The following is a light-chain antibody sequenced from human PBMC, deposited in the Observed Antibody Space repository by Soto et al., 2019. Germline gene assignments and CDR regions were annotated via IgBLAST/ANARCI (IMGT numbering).Light chain of an antibody. CDR2: DND. V-gene: IGLV1-51*01. CDR1: SSNIGRNY. CDR3: GTWDSSLSDAVV. J-gene: IGLJ2*01. Sequence: QSVLTQPPSVSAAPGQKVTISCSGASSNIGRNYVAWYQQLPGTTPKLLIYDNDKRPSGIPDRFSGSKSDTSATLGITGLQTGDEADYYCGTWDSSLSDAVVFGEGTKVTVL.